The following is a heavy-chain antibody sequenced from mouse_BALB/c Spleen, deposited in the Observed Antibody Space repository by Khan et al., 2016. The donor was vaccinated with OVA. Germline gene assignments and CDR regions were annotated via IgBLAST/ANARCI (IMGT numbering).Heavy chain of an antibody. J-gene: IGHJ2*01. CDR1: GFSLPSYG. Sequence: VQLLETGPGLVAPSQSLSITCTVSGFSLPSYGVHWVRQPPGKGLEWLGVIWAGGSTNYNSALMSRLSISKDTSKSQFFLKRNSLQTDDTAMYYCARLEDIWGQGTTLTVSS. CDR3: ARLEDI. D-gene: IGHD1-3*01. CDR2: IWAGGST. V-gene: IGHV2-9*02.